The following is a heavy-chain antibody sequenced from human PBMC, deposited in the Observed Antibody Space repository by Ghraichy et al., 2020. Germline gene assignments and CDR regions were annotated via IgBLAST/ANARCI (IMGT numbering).Heavy chain of an antibody. J-gene: IGHJ4*02. D-gene: IGHD1-26*01. CDR2: INPSGGST. V-gene: IGHV1-46*01. CDR1: GYTFTSYY. CDR3: ARGRSTSGPFAYFDY. Sequence: ASVKVSCKTSGYTFTSYYMHWVRQAPGQGLEWMGIINPSGGSTDYAQKFQGRVTMTRDTSTTTVYMELSSLRSEDTAVYYCARGRSTSGPFAYFDYWGQGILVTVSS.